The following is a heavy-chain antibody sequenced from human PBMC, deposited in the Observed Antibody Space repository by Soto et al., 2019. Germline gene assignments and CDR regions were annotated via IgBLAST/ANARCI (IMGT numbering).Heavy chain of an antibody. J-gene: IGHJ6*04. CDR3: ARVVAAAPDYYGMDV. CDR1: GFTFAIYG. V-gene: IGHV1-18*01. Sequence: QVQLVQSGAEVKKPGASVKVSCKASGFTFAIYGITWVRQAPGQGLEWMGWINPYNGNTNYAQKFQGRVTMTTDTPTSTGYMELSSQRSDHTAVYYCARVVAAAPDYYGMDVWGKGSTVTVSS. D-gene: IGHD2-15*01. CDR2: INPYNGNT.